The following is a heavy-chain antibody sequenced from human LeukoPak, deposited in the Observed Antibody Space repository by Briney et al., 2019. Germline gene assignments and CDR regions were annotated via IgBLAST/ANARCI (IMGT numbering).Heavy chain of an antibody. Sequence: GGSLRLSCAASGFTFSSYWMNWVRQAPGKGLEWVAFIRYDGSNKYYADSVKGRFTISRDNSKNTLYLQMNSLRAEDTAVYYCAKEGYCSSTSCYRLGYWGQGTLVTVSS. J-gene: IGHJ4*02. CDR1: GFTFSSYW. CDR3: AKEGYCSSTSCYRLGY. CDR2: IRYDGSNK. D-gene: IGHD2-2*02. V-gene: IGHV3-30*02.